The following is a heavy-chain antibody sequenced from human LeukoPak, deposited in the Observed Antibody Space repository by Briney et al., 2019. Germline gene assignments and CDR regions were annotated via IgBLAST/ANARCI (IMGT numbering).Heavy chain of an antibody. CDR2: IIASGSST. CDR3: AKDQAWLRFDY. Sequence: PGGSLRLSCAASGFTFSSYAMTWVRQAPGKGPEWVSVIIASGSSTYYADSVKGRFTISRDNSKNTLYLQMNSLRAEGTAVYYCAKDQAWLRFDYWGQGTLVTVSS. V-gene: IGHV3-23*01. CDR1: GFTFSSYA. D-gene: IGHD5-12*01. J-gene: IGHJ4*02.